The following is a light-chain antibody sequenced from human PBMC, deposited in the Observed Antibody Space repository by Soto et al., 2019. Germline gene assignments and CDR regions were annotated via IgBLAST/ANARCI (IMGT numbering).Light chain of an antibody. Sequence: IQLTQSPSALSASVGDRVTITCRASQDISSYLAWYQQKPGKAPKLLIYLASTLHSGVPSSFSGSGSGTDFSLTISSLQPDDFATYYCQQYNSYPLTFGGGTKVDIK. CDR3: QQYNSYPLT. V-gene: IGKV1-9*01. CDR2: LAS. CDR1: QDISSY. J-gene: IGKJ4*01.